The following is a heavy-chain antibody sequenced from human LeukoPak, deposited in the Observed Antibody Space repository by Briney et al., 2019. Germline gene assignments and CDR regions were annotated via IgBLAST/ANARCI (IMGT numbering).Heavy chain of an antibody. D-gene: IGHD6-6*01. Sequence: PSETLSLSCTDSGGSLSRYYWSWIRQPPGKGLEWIGNIYYSGSTKYNPSLKSRVNTPADASKNQFSLNLRSVTAADAAVFYCARVHRLVPGPFHIWGQGTMVIVSS. CDR1: GGSLSRYY. J-gene: IGHJ3*02. V-gene: IGHV4-59*01. CDR2: IYYSGST. CDR3: ARVHRLVPGPFHI.